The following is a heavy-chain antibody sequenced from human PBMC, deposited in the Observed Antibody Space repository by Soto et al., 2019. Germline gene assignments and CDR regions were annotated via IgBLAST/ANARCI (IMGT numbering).Heavy chain of an antibody. Sequence: VQLQESGPGLVMPSQTLSLTCTVSCGSISRGGYYWSWIRQHPGKCLEWIGYIYYSGSTYYNPSHKRRVTISVDTSKNQLPLKLSSVTAADTAVYYCQSVNSSRTPAFDYLRQGTLVTVSS. V-gene: IGHV4-31*03. CDR3: QSVNSSRTPAFDY. D-gene: IGHD6-13*01. CDR2: IYYSGST. J-gene: IGHJ4*02. CDR1: CGSISRGGYY.